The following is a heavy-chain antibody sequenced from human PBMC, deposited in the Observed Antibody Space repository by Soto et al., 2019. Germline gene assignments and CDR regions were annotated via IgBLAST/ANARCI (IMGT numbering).Heavy chain of an antibody. CDR1: GFTFSYYG. D-gene: IGHD4-4*01. CDR3: ARDADTTGHYSHFDL. V-gene: IGHV3-33*08. CDR2: MHTGGNEK. J-gene: IGHJ4*02. Sequence: QVQLVESGGGVVQPGGSLRLSCAASGFTFSYYGCHWVRQAPGKGLEWVAVMHTGGNEKYYVDSVKGRFTVSRDDSRNMDDLEMSGLRAEDTAEYFCARDADTTGHYSHFDLWGRGALVAVS.